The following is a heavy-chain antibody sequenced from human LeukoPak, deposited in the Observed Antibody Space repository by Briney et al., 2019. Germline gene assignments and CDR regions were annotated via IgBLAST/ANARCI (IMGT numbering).Heavy chain of an antibody. J-gene: IGHJ3*02. V-gene: IGHV3-53*01. CDR2: IYSGGST. CDR1: GFTVSSNY. Sequence: GGSLRLSCAASGFTVSSNYMSWVRQAPGKGLEWVSVIYSGGSTYYADSVKGRFTISRDNSKNTLYLQMNSLRAEDTAVYYCARWVGPSSGAFDIWGQGTMVTVSS. D-gene: IGHD6-6*01. CDR3: ARWVGPSSGAFDI.